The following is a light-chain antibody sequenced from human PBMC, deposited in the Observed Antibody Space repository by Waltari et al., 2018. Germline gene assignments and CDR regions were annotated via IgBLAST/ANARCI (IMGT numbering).Light chain of an antibody. V-gene: IGKV1-5*01. J-gene: IGKJ2*01. Sequence: DIQMTQSPSTLSASVGDRVPITCRASQGISRWLAWYQQKPGKPPKVLIYDASSLQSGVPSRFSGSGSGTDFTLTISSLQPEDFATYYCQESYGLPYTFGQGTKLEIK. CDR2: DAS. CDR1: QGISRW. CDR3: QESYGLPYT.